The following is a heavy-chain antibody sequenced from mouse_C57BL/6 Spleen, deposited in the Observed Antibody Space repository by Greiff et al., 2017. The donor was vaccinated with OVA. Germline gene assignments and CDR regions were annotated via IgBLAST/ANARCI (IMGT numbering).Heavy chain of an antibody. CDR1: GYSITSGYY. D-gene: IGHD2-10*02. V-gene: IGHV3-6*01. Sequence: ESGPGLVKPSQSLSLTCSVTGYSITSGYYWNWIRQFPGNKLEWMGYISYDGSNNYNPSLKNRISITRDTSKNQFFLKLNSVTTEDTATYYCARAYGNYEGWFAYWGQGTLVTVSA. J-gene: IGHJ3*01. CDR3: ARAYGNYEGWFAY. CDR2: ISYDGSN.